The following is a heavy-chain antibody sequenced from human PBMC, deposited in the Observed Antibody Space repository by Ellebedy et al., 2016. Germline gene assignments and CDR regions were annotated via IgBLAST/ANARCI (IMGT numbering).Heavy chain of an antibody. V-gene: IGHV4-39*02. CDR1: GGSTSSSSYY. Sequence: SETLSLTCTVSGGSTSSSSYYWGWIRQPPGTGLEWIGSIYYSGSTYYNQSLKSRVTMSVDTSKNHFSLKLSSVTAADTAVYYCASGEVVLSAAAGACFDYWGQGTLVTVSS. D-gene: IGHD6-13*01. CDR2: IYYSGST. CDR3: ASGEVVLSAAAGACFDY. J-gene: IGHJ4*02.